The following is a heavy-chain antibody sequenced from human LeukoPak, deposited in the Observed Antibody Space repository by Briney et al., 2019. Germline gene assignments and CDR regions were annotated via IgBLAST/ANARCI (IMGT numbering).Heavy chain of an antibody. CDR2: IYYSGST. Sequence: PSETLSLTCTVSGGSISSSSYYWGWIRQPPGKGLEWIGSIYYSGSTYYNPSLKSRVTISVDTSKNQFSLKLSSVTAADTAVYYCARHYKYYDYVWGSYRTTRFDYWGQGTLVTVSS. CDR1: GGSISSSSYY. CDR3: ARHYKYYDYVWGSYRTTRFDY. J-gene: IGHJ4*02. V-gene: IGHV4-39*01. D-gene: IGHD3-16*02.